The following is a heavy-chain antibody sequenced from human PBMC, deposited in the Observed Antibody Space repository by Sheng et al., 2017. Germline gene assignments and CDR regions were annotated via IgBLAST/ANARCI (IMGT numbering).Heavy chain of an antibody. CDR1: GGSFSGYY. J-gene: IGHJ4*02. V-gene: IGHV4-34*01. CDR3: ARAKAVAGTWVFDV. Sequence: QVQLQQWGAGLLKPSETLSLTCAVYGGSFSGYYWSWIRQPPREGAGVDWGKSIIVEAPTTTRPSRSRVTISVDTSKNQFSLKLSSVTAADTAVYYCARAKAVAGTWVFDVLGPGNPGHR. CDR2: SIIVEAP. D-gene: IGHD6-19*01.